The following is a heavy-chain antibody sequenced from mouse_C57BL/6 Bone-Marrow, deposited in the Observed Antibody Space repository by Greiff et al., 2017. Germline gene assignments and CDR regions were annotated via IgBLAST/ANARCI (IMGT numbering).Heavy chain of an antibody. V-gene: IGHV14-3*01. J-gene: IGHJ1*03. Sequence: VQLQQSVAELVRPGASVKLSCTASGFNIKNTYMHWVKQRPEQGLEWIGSIDPANGNTKYAPQFQGKATITADTSSNTAYLQLSSLTSEDTAIYYCARRYYGSTLYWYFDVWGTGTTVTVSS. D-gene: IGHD1-1*01. CDR3: ARRYYGSTLYWYFDV. CDR2: IDPANGNT. CDR1: GFNIKNTY.